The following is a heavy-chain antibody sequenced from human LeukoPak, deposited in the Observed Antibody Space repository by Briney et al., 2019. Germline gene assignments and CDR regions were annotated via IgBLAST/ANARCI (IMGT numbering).Heavy chain of an antibody. V-gene: IGHV4-39*07. CDR1: GGSISSSSYY. CDR3: ARRVSYDILTGYYRDYYYMDV. CDR2: IYYSGST. Sequence: PSETLSLTCTVSGGSISSSSYYWGWIRQPPGKGLEWIGSIYYSGSTYYNPSLKSRVTMSVDTSKNQFSLKLSSVTAADTAVYYCARRVSYDILTGYYRDYYYMDVWGKGTTVTISS. J-gene: IGHJ6*03. D-gene: IGHD3-9*01.